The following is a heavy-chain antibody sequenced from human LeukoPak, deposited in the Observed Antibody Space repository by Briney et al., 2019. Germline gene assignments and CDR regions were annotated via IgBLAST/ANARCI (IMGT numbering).Heavy chain of an antibody. CDR1: GGSITNYY. D-gene: IGHD2-21*02. CDR2: ISHIGST. CDR3: ARDRLSANAFDM. Sequence: SETLSLTCSVSGGSITNYYWNWMRQPPGKGLEWIGYISHIGSTNYNPSLKSRPTISVDRSKNQFYLKLTSVTAADTAIYYCARDRLSANAFDMWGQGTVVTVSS. V-gene: IGHV4-59*01. J-gene: IGHJ3*02.